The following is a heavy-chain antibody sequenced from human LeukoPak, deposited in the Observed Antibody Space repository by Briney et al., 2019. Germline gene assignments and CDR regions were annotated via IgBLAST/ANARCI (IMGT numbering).Heavy chain of an antibody. Sequence: ASVKVSCKASGYTFASYDINWVRQAPGQGLEWMGWTNTNTGNPTYAQGFTGRFVFSLDTSVSTAYLQISSLKAEDTAVYYCALESFRPFGLFDYWGQGTLVTVSS. V-gene: IGHV7-4-1*02. CDR2: TNTNTGNP. CDR3: ALESFRPFGLFDY. CDR1: GYTFASYD. D-gene: IGHD3-10*01. J-gene: IGHJ4*02.